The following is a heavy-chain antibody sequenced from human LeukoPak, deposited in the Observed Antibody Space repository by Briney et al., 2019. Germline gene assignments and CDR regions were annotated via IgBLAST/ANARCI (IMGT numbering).Heavy chain of an antibody. V-gene: IGHV4-31*03. CDR2: IYYSGST. CDR1: GGSISSGGYY. CDR3: ARMRGPHWYLDL. Sequence: SETLSLTCTVSGGSISSGGYYWSWIRQHPGKGLEWIGYIYYSGSTYYNPSLKSRVTISVDTSKNQFSLKLSYATAADTAVYYCARMRGPHWYLDLWGRGTLVTVSS. J-gene: IGHJ2*01.